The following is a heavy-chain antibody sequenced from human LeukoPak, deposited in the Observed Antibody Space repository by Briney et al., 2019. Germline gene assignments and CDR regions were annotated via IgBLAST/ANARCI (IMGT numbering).Heavy chain of an antibody. Sequence: ASVKVSCKASGYTFTSYGISWVQQAPGQGLEWMGWISAYNGNTNYAQKLQGRVTMTTDTSTSTAYMELRSLRSDDTAVYYCARERVRPGSFDYWGQGTLVTVSS. CDR3: ARERVRPGSFDY. CDR1: GYTFTSYG. J-gene: IGHJ4*02. V-gene: IGHV1-18*01. CDR2: ISAYNGNT. D-gene: IGHD6-6*01.